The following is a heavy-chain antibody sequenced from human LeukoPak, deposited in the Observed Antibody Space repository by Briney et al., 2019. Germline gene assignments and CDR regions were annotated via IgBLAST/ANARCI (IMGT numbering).Heavy chain of an antibody. V-gene: IGHV1-69*02. D-gene: IGHD1-26*01. CDR1: GGSLSSYS. J-gene: IGHJ4*02. CDR3: ARRVPLVN. CDR2: IIPMVGVT. Sequence: SVTVSCKASGGSLSSYSIGWVRQAPGQGLEWMGRIIPMVGVTKYAQKFQGRVTMTADRSTNTAYMELTRLTSEDTAVYYCARRVPLVNWGQGTLVTVSS.